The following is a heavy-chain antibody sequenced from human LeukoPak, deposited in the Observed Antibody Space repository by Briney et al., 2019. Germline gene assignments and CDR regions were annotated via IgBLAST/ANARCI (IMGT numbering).Heavy chain of an antibody. CDR1: GFTFSSYA. Sequence: GGSLRLSCAASGFTFSSYAMHWVRQAPGKGLEWVAVISYDGSNKYYADSVKGRFTISRDNSKNTLYLQMNSLGAEDTAVYYCARDKEYSADYWGQGTLVTVSS. J-gene: IGHJ4*02. CDR3: ARDKEYSADY. D-gene: IGHD5-18*01. CDR2: ISYDGSNK. V-gene: IGHV3-30-3*01.